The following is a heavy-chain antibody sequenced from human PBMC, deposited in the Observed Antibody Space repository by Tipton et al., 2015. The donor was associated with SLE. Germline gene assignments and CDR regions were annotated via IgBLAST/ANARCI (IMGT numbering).Heavy chain of an antibody. J-gene: IGHJ6*04. CDR1: GASIRRNY. CDR3: ARLGIVIVPAATYYYGMDV. D-gene: IGHD2-2*01. CDR2: IYYSGST. V-gene: IGHV4-59*07. Sequence: TLSLTCTVSGASIRRNYWSWIRQPPGKGLEWIGYIYYSGSTNYNPSLKSRVTISVNTSKNQFSLKLTSVTAADTAIYYCARLGIVIVPAATYYYGMDVWGEGSTVTVSS.